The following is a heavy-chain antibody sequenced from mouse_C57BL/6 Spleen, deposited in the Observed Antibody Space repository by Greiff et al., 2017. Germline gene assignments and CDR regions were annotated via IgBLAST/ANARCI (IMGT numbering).Heavy chain of an antibody. Sequence: QVQLQQSGAELVRPGTSVKVSCKASGYAFTNYLIEWVKQRPGQGLEWIGVINPGSGGTNYNEKFKGKATLTADKSSSTAYMQLSSLTSEDSAVYFCARFSRGYAMDYWGQGTSVTVSS. V-gene: IGHV1-54*01. CDR2: INPGSGGT. D-gene: IGHD1-1*01. CDR3: ARFSRGYAMDY. J-gene: IGHJ4*01. CDR1: GYAFTNYL.